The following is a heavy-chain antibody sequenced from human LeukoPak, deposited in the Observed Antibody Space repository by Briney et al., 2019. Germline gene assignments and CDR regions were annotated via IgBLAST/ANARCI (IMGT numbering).Heavy chain of an antibody. CDR1: GFTFNSYA. V-gene: IGHV3-23*01. Sequence: GGSLRLSCAASGFTFNSYAMSWVRQAPGKGLEWVSIISASGGSTYYADSVKGRFTISRDNSKNTLYLQMNSLRAEDTAVYYCARYSSGWSFDYWGQGTLVTVSS. D-gene: IGHD6-19*01. J-gene: IGHJ4*02. CDR2: ISASGGST. CDR3: ARYSSGWSFDY.